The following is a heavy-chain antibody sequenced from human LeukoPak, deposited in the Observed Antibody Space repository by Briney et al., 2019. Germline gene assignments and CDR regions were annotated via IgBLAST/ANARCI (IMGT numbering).Heavy chain of an antibody. Sequence: GGSLRLSCAASGFTVSTNYMTWVRQAPVRGLEWVSIIYSGGRSYYAASVKGRFSISKDNSKNTVYLQMNSLRVEDTALYYCAREGSSSGAPDLWGQGTMVTVSS. D-gene: IGHD4/OR15-4a*01. CDR1: GFTVSTNY. J-gene: IGHJ3*01. V-gene: IGHV3-66*01. CDR3: AREGSSSGAPDL. CDR2: IYSGGRS.